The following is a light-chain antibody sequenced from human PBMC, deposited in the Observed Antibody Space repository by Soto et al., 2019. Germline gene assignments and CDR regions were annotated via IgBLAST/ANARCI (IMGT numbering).Light chain of an antibody. CDR1: SSNIGNNY. V-gene: IGLV1-51*01. Sequence: QSVLTQPPSVSAAPGQKVTISCSRSSSNIGNNYVSWYQQLPGTAPKLLIYDNNKRPSGIPDRFSGSKSGTSGTLDITGLQTGDEADYYCATWDGSLPAEVFGGGTQLTV. CDR3: ATWDGSLPAEV. J-gene: IGLJ2*01. CDR2: DNN.